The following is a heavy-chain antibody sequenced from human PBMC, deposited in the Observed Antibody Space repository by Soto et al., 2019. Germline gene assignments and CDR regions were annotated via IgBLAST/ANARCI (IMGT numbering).Heavy chain of an antibody. CDR3: ARAPYRITFGGVIDY. J-gene: IGHJ4*02. CDR2: IKSDESST. V-gene: IGHV3-74*01. CDR1: GFTFSDYW. Sequence: EVQLVESGGGLVQPGGSLRLSCAASGFTFSDYWMHWVRQAPGQGLVWVSRIKSDESSTSYADSVKGRFTISRDNAKNTLYLQMHTLRAEDTAVYYCARAPYRITFGGVIDYWGQGTRVTVSS. D-gene: IGHD3-16*01.